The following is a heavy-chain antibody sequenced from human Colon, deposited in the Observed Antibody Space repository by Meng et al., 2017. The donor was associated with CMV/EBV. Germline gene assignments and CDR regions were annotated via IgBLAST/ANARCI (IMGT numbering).Heavy chain of an antibody. Sequence: GESLKISCAASGFTFSNAWMSWVRQAPGKGLEWVGRIKSKTDGGTTDYAAPVKGRFTISRDDSKNTLYLQMNSLKTEDTAVYYCTLEGITGTTGIDYWGQGTLVTVSS. J-gene: IGHJ4*02. CDR2: IKSKTDGGTT. D-gene: IGHD1-7*01. CDR1: GFTFSNAW. CDR3: TLEGITGTTGIDY. V-gene: IGHV3-15*01.